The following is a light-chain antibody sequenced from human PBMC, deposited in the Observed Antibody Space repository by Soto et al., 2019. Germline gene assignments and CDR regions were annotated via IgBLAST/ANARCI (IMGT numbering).Light chain of an antibody. CDR1: QSVSSSY. CDR3: QHYRTS. CDR2: GAS. J-gene: IGKJ4*01. Sequence: EIVLTQSPGTLSLSPGERATLSCRASQSVSSSYLAWYQQKPGQAPRLLIYGASSRATGIPDRFSGSGSGKDFTLTITRLEPEDFAVYYCQHYRTSFGGGKKVEIK. V-gene: IGKV3-20*01.